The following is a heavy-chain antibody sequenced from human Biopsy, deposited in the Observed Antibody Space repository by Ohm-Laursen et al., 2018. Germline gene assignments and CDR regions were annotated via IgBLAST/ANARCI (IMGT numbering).Heavy chain of an antibody. CDR3: AKDPDFWRGGEGDF. J-gene: IGHJ4*02. CDR2: ISGSGGNA. D-gene: IGHD3-3*01. CDR1: GFTFPSFT. V-gene: IGHV3-23*01. Sequence: GSLRLSCAAPGFTFPSFTMSWVRQAPGKGLQWVSGISGSGGNAYYADSARGRFNISRDNSKSRLYLQMTGLRAEDSALYYCAKDPDFWRGGEGDFWGRGTLVTVSS.